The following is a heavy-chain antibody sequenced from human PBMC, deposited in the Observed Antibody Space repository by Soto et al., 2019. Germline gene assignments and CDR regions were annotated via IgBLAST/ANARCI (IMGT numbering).Heavy chain of an antibody. Sequence: QVQLVQSGAEVKKPGSSVTVSCKASGGTFSSYAISWVRQAPGQGLEWMGGIIPIFGTANYAQKFQGRVTITADESTRTAYMELRSLRSEDTAVYYCARNGDGLNWFDPWGQGTLVTVSS. CDR1: GGTFSSYA. V-gene: IGHV1-69*01. CDR3: ARNGDGLNWFDP. J-gene: IGHJ5*02. CDR2: IIPIFGTA. D-gene: IGHD7-27*01.